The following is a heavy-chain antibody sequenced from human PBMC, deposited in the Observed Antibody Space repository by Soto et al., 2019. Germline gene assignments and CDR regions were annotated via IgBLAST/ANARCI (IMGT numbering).Heavy chain of an antibody. J-gene: IGHJ5*02. Sequence: SETLSLTCTVSGGSISSSSYYWGWIRQPPGKGLEWIGSIYYSGSTYYNPSLKSRVTISVDTSKNQFSLKLSSVTAADTAVYYCARRRYSSSWNNNWFDPWGQGTLVTVSS. D-gene: IGHD6-13*01. V-gene: IGHV4-39*01. CDR3: ARRRYSSSWNNNWFDP. CDR2: IYYSGST. CDR1: GGSISSSSYY.